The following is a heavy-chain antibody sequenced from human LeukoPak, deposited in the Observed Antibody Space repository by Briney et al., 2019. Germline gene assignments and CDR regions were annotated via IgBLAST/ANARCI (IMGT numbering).Heavy chain of an antibody. V-gene: IGHV4-4*07. CDR3: ARVEWELLSYYFDY. J-gene: IGHJ4*02. D-gene: IGHD1-26*01. CDR2: IFASGST. Sequence: PSETLSLTCTVSYGSISTYFWSWVRQPAGKGLEWLGRIFASGSTLYSPSLKSRVTMSVDTSKSQFSLKLNSVTAADTAVYYCARVEWELLSYYFDYWGQGTLVTVSS. CDR1: YGSISTYF.